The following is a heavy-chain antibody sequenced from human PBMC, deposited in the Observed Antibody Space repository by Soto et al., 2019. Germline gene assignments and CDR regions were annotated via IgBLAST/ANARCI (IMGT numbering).Heavy chain of an antibody. Sequence: QVQLVQSGAEVKKPGASVKVSCKTSGYTFTMYGISWVRQAPGQGLEWLGMITADNGDTKYAQKVQDRVTVTMDTPTTTAYMELRSLTSDDTAVYYCARRTLGSAIGIGDYWGQGTLVTVSS. CDR1: GYTFTMYG. V-gene: IGHV1-18*01. D-gene: IGHD7-27*01. CDR2: ITADNGDT. J-gene: IGHJ4*02. CDR3: ARRTLGSAIGIGDY.